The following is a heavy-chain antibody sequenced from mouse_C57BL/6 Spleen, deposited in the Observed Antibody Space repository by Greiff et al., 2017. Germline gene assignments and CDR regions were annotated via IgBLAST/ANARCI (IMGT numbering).Heavy chain of an antibody. CDR3: ARSSNWDLYAMDY. V-gene: IGHV1-50*01. J-gene: IGHJ4*01. D-gene: IGHD4-1*02. Sequence: VQLQQPGAELVKPGASVKLSCKASGYTFTSYWMQWVKQRPGQGLEWIGEIDPSDSYTNYNQKFKGKATLTVDTSSSTAYMQLSSLTSEDSAVYYCARSSNWDLYAMDYWGQGTSVTVSS. CDR2: IDPSDSYT. CDR1: GYTFTSYW.